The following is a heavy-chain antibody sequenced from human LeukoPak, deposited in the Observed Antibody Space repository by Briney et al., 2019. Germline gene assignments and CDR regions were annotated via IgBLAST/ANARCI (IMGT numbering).Heavy chain of an antibody. D-gene: IGHD1-14*01. CDR1: GGSFSGYY. CDR2: INHSGST. V-gene: IGHV4-34*01. CDR3: AGMAFYYYYMDV. Sequence: SETLSLTCAVYGGSFSGYYWSWIRQPPGKGLEWIGEINHSGSTNYNPSLKSRVTISVDTSKNQFSLRLSSVTAADTAVYYCAGMAFYYYYMDVWGKGTTVTISS. J-gene: IGHJ6*03.